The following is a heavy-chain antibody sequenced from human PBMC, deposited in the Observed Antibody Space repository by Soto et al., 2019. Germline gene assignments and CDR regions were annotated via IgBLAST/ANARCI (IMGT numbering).Heavy chain of an antibody. CDR3: ARYARGWEDARFTDYFDY. J-gene: IGHJ4*02. CDR1: GGSISSGGYY. D-gene: IGHD1-26*01. V-gene: IGHV4-31*03. CDR2: IYYSGST. Sequence: QVQLQESGPGLVKPSQTLSLTCTVSGGSISSGGYYWSWIRQHPGKGLEWIGYIYYSGSTYYNPSLKSRVTISVDTSKNQFSLKLSSVTAADTAVYYCARYARGWEDARFTDYFDYWGQGTLVTVSS.